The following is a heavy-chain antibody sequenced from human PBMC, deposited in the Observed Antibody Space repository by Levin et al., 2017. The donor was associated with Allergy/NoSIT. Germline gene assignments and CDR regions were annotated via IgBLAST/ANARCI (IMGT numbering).Heavy chain of an antibody. CDR3: AKNTNWIDY. D-gene: IGHD2-8*01. J-gene: IGHJ4*02. V-gene: IGHV3-49*03. CDR1: GFTFGDHG. Sequence: PGESLKISCAASGFTFGDHGMSWFRQAPGKGLEWVGLIRSKAYGGTTDYAASVKGRFTISRDDSKGIAYLQMNSLKTEETAMYYCAKNTNWIDYWGQGTLVTVSS. CDR2: IRSKAYGGTT.